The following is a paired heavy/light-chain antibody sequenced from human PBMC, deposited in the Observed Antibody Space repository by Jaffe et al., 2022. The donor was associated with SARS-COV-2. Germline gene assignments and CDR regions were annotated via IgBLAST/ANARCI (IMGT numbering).Heavy chain of an antibody. CDR1: GFTFSTYY. J-gene: IGHJ4*02. CDR2: ISTGGTYI. Sequence: EVQLVESGGGLVKPGGSLRLSCAASGFTFSTYYMTWVRQAPGKGLEWVSSISTGGTYIYYGDSVKGRFTISRDDAKNSLYLQMNSLRAEDTAVYYCARGEQWLVYVGLWGQGTLVTVSS. V-gene: IGHV3-21*01. D-gene: IGHD6-19*01. CDR3: ARGEQWLVYVGL.
Light chain of an antibody. CDR1: QSISSNY. CDR2: GAS. V-gene: IGKV3-20*01. Sequence: EIVLTQSPGTLSLSPGERATLSCRASQSISSNYLAWYQHKPGQAPRLLIYGASSRATGIPDRFSGSGSGTDFTLTISRLEPEDFAVYYCQHYHSSPYTFGQGTKLDIK. CDR3: QHYHSSPYT. J-gene: IGKJ2*01.